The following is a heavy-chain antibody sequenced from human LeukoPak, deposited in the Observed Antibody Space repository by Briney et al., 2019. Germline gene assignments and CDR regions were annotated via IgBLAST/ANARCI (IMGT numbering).Heavy chain of an antibody. V-gene: IGHV4-39*01. CDR2: MSYSGTT. CDR1: GVSISSTTDY. CDR3: ARPDRRGSGSYYISPFGY. D-gene: IGHD3-10*01. Sequence: SETLSLTCTVSGVSISSTTDYWGWIRQPPGKGLEWIGSMSYSGTTYYNPSLKSRVTISADKSKNQFSLKLNSVTAADSAVYYCARPDRRGSGSYYISPFGYWGQGTLVTVSS. J-gene: IGHJ4*02.